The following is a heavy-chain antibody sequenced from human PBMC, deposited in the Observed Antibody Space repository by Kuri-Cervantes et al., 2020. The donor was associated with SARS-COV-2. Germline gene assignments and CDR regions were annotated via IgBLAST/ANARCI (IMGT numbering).Heavy chain of an antibody. CDR2: ISSSSSTI. Sequence: GESLKISCAASGFTFSSYSMNWVRQAPGKGLEWVSYISSSSSTIYYADSVKGRFTISRDNAKNSLYLQMGSLRAEDMAVYYCARGGITIFGVVTSDDAFEIWGQGTMVTVSS. CDR3: ARGGITIFGVVTSDDAFEI. V-gene: IGHV3-48*01. J-gene: IGHJ3*02. D-gene: IGHD3-3*01. CDR1: GFTFSSYS.